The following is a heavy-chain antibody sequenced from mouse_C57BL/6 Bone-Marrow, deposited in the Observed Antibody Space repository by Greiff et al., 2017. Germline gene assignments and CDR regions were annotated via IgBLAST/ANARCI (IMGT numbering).Heavy chain of an antibody. D-gene: IGHD1-3*01. CDR3: ARCLTFFYAIDY. CDR1: GYTFTSYW. CDR2: IYPGSGSP. J-gene: IGHJ4*01. V-gene: IGHV1-55*01. Sequence: QVQLQQPGAELVKPGASVKMSCKASGYTFTSYWITWVKQRPGQGLEWIGDIYPGSGSPNYNEKFKSKATLTVDTSSTTAYMQLSSLTSEDSAVYYCARCLTFFYAIDYWGQGTSVTVSS.